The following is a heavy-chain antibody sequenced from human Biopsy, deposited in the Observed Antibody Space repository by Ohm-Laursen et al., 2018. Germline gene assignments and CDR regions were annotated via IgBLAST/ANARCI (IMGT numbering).Heavy chain of an antibody. Sequence: SETLSLTCVVYNVSFSSFYWSWIRQPPGKALEWIGYIYFTGRTSYNPSLKSRVTMSVNTSKKQFSLRLSSVTAADTAVYYCASAGYNPDWNFDLWGRGTRVTVSS. D-gene: IGHD5-24*01. J-gene: IGHJ2*01. CDR2: IYFTGRT. V-gene: IGHV4-59*12. CDR3: ASAGYNPDWNFDL. CDR1: NVSFSSFY.